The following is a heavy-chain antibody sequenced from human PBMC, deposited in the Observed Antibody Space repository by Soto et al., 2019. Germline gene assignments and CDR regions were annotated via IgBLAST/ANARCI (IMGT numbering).Heavy chain of an antibody. Sequence: ASVKVSCKASGYTFTGYYMHWVRQAPGQGLEWMGWINPNSGGTKYAQKFQDRVTMTADTSITTAYMDLARLRPDDTAIFYCARGAQGFFPVSGIYFYFDHWGQGTPVTVSS. D-gene: IGHD3-22*01. CDR3: ARGAQGFFPVSGIYFYFDH. CDR2: INPNSGGT. CDR1: GYTFTGYY. J-gene: IGHJ4*02. V-gene: IGHV1-2*02.